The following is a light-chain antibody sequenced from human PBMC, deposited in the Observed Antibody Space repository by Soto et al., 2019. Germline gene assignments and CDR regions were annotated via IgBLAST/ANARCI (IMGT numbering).Light chain of an antibody. CDR3: QQYYDFRT. CDR1: QTINNL. V-gene: IGKV1-5*03. Sequence: DIQMTQSPSTLSASVGDRVSITCRASQTINNLMAWYQQKPGQAPKLLIYNASNLEVGVPSRFSGSGSRTEFTLTISSLQPDDYGTYYCQQYYDFRTFGQGTKVDIK. J-gene: IGKJ1*01. CDR2: NAS.